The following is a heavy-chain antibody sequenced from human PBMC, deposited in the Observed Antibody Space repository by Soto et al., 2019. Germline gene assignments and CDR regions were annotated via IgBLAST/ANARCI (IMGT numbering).Heavy chain of an antibody. D-gene: IGHD3-10*01. J-gene: IGHJ4*02. V-gene: IGHV3-33*08. CDR1: GFNFSSYG. CDR2: IWNDGSNK. Sequence: QVQLVEAGGGVVQPGRSLRISCAASGFNFSSYGMHWVRQAPGKGLEWVTVIWNDGSNKSSADSVKGRFTVSRDNSKNTPELQRDSLRAEDTGLYYRARVREHYGSGSRGFFDYWGQGTRVSVSS. CDR3: ARVREHYGSGSRGFFDY.